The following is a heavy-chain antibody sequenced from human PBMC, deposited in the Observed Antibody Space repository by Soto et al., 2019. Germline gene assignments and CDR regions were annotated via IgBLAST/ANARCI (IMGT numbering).Heavy chain of an antibody. J-gene: IGHJ4*01. CDR3: AKIDGYFDY. V-gene: IGHV3-23*01. CDR1: GFTFINTG. Sequence: EVQVLQSGGGLVPPGGSLRLSCAGSGFTFINTGMSWVRQAPGQGLEWVSAITGNGDTIYYADSVKGRFTISRDNSKSTLYLQMNSLRAEDTAVYYCAKIDGYFDYWGHGTLVTVSS. D-gene: IGHD3-22*01. CDR2: ITGNGDTI.